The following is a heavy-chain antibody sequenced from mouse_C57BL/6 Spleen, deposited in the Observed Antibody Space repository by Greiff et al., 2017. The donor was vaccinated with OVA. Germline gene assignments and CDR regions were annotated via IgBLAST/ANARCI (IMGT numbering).Heavy chain of an antibody. V-gene: IGHV5-16*01. CDR3: GREGTEAGPFDY. Sequence: EVQLQESEGGLVQPGSSMKLSCTASGFTFSDYYMAWVRQVPEKGLEWIANINYDGSSTYYLDSLKSRFIISRDNAKNILYLQMSSLKSEDTATYYCGREGTEAGPFDYWGQGTTLTVSS. J-gene: IGHJ2*01. D-gene: IGHD3-2*02. CDR1: GFTFSDYY. CDR2: INYDGSST.